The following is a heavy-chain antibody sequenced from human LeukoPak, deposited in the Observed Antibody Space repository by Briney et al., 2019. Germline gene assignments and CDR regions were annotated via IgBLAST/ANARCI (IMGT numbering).Heavy chain of an antibody. J-gene: IGHJ4*02. CDR1: GYSISSGYY. D-gene: IGHD2-2*01. CDR2: IYHSGST. V-gene: IGHV4-38-2*02. Sequence: SETLSLTCTVSGYSISSGYYWGCIRQPPGKGLEWIGSIYHSGSTYYNPSLKSRVTISVDTSKNQFSLKLSSVTAADTAVYYCARDGGPVVPAAIDYWGQGTLVTVSS. CDR3: ARDGGPVVPAAIDY.